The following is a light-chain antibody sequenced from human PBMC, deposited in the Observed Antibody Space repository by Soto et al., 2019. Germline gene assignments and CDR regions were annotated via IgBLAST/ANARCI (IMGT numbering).Light chain of an antibody. CDR2: SNS. J-gene: IGLJ3*02. CDR1: SSNIGAGYG. CDR3: QSYDSSLSGWV. Sequence: QSVLAQPPSVSGAPGQRVTISCTGSSSNIGAGYGVHWYQQIPGTAPKLLIYSNSNRPSGVPDRFSGSKSGTSASLAITGLQAEDEADYHCQSYDSSLSGWVFGGGTKLTVL. V-gene: IGLV1-40*01.